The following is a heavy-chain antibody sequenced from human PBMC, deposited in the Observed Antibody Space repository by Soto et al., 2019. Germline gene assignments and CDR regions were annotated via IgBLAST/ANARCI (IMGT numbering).Heavy chain of an antibody. D-gene: IGHD4-4*01. J-gene: IGHJ4*02. Sequence: QVQVVQSGAEVKKPGSSVRVSCKASGGTSSSYAITWMRQAPGQGLEWMGGIIPILDTTDYAQKFQGRVTVTADESTSTVYMELSSLTSEDTAVYYCASGGTTVNRRFDFWGQETLVTVS. CDR3: ASGGTTVNRRFDF. CDR1: GGTSSSYA. CDR2: IIPILDTT. V-gene: IGHV1-69*01.